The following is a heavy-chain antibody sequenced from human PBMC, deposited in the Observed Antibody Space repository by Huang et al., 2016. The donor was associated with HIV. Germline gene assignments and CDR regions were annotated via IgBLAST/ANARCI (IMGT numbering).Heavy chain of an antibody. J-gene: IGHJ4*02. CDR2: SNHTGST. CDR1: GASFSNYY. Sequence: QVQLQQWGAGLLKPSETLSLTCAVYGASFSNYYWSWIRPPPGKGLEGIGESNHTGSTNYTPPLKSLVTISVDTSKNQFSLKVNSVTAADTAVYYCARFMSGGGPLDYWGQGTLVTVSS. V-gene: IGHV4-34*01. CDR3: ARFMSGGGPLDY. D-gene: IGHD3-16*01.